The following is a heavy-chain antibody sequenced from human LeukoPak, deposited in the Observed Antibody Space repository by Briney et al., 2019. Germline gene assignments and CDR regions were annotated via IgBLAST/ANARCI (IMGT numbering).Heavy chain of an antibody. V-gene: IGHV3-30*02. CDR3: AKDAGSSGGYDFDY. Sequence: GGPLRLSCAASGFTFSSYGMHWVRQAPGKGLEWVAFIRYDGSNEYYADSVKGRFTFSRDNSKDTLYLQMNSLRAEDTAVYYCAKDAGSSGGYDFDYWGLATLVTVSS. J-gene: IGHJ4*02. D-gene: IGHD2-15*01. CDR2: IRYDGSNE. CDR1: GFTFSSYG.